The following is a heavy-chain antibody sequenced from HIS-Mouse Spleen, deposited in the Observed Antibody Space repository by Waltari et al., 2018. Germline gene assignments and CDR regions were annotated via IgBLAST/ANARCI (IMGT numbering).Heavy chain of an antibody. J-gene: IGHJ5*02. CDR2: IYYSGST. V-gene: IGHV4-39*07. CDR1: GGSISSSSYY. Sequence: QLQLQESGSGLVKPSETLSLTGTVPGGSISSSSYYWGWIRQPPGTGLEWIGSIYYSGSTYYNPSLKSRVTISVDTSKNQFSLKLSSVTAADTAVYYCARDYGDNWFDPWGQGTLVTVSS. D-gene: IGHD4-17*01. CDR3: ARDYGDNWFDP.